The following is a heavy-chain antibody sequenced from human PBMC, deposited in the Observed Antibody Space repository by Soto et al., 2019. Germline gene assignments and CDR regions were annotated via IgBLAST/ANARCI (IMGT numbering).Heavy chain of an antibody. CDR2: INPSGGST. Sequence: ASVKVSCKASGYTFTSYYMHWVRQAPGQGLEWMGIINPSGGSTSYAQKFQGRVTMTRDTSTSTAYMELRSLRSDDTAVYYCARATPPDDYWGQGTLVTVSS. J-gene: IGHJ4*02. V-gene: IGHV1-46*01. CDR1: GYTFTSYY. D-gene: IGHD4-4*01. CDR3: ARATPPDDY.